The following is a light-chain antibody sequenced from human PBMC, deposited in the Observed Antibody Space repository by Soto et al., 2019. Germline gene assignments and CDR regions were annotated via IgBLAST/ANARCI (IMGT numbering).Light chain of an antibody. CDR3: QQYNNWPI. V-gene: IGKV3-15*01. J-gene: IGKJ4*01. Sequence: EIVMTQSPATLSVSPGERATLSCRASQSVSSNLAWYQQKPGQAPRLLIYGASTRATGIPARFSGSGSGTEFTLTISSLASEDFSVYYCQQYNNWPIFGGGTKVEIK. CDR2: GAS. CDR1: QSVSSN.